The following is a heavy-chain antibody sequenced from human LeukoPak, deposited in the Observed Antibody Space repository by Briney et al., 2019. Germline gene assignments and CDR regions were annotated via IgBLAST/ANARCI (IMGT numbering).Heavy chain of an antibody. Sequence: SETLSLTCTVSGGSISSGSDYWGWIRQPPGKGLEWIGNIYYSGSTYYNPSLKSRVTISVDTSKNQFPLRLSSVTAADTAMYYCARAYCGGGSCYHSRGWFDPWGQGTLVTVSS. D-gene: IGHD2-15*01. CDR2: IYYSGST. V-gene: IGHV4-39*06. J-gene: IGHJ5*02. CDR1: GGSISSGSDY. CDR3: ARAYCGGGSCYHSRGWFDP.